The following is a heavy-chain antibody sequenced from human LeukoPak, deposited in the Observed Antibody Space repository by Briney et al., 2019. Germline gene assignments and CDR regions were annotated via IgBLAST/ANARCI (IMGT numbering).Heavy chain of an antibody. V-gene: IGHV3-11*01. D-gene: IGHD3-10*01. CDR1: GFTFSDYY. CDR2: ISSSGSTI. J-gene: IGHJ6*02. Sequence: PGGSLRLSCAASGFTFSDYYMSWIRQAPGKGLEWVSYISSSGSTIYYADSVKGRFTISRDNAKNSLYLQMNSLRAEDTAVYYCAKGGLGIGLGSYYHYYCYGMDVWGQGTTVTVSS. CDR3: AKGGLGIGLGSYYHYYCYGMDV.